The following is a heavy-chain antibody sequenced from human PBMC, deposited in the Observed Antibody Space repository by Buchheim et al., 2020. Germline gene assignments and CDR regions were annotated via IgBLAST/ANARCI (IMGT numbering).Heavy chain of an antibody. D-gene: IGHD3-3*01. CDR1: GFTFTDYH. J-gene: IGHJ4*02. CDR2: IKVNSGDT. CDR3: ARSGLEFWIDY. Sequence: QVQLVQSGAEVKKPGASVRVSCKASGFTFTDYHIHWIRQAPGQGLEWMGWIKVNSGDTNFAAKFQGRATVTRDTSDTTAYLELNRLTSGDTAIYYCARSGLEFWIDYWGQGAL. V-gene: IGHV1-2*02.